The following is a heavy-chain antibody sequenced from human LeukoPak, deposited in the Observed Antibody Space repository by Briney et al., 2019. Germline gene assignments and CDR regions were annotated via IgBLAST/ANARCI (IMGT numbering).Heavy chain of an antibody. J-gene: IGHJ3*02. D-gene: IGHD1-26*01. V-gene: IGHV3-53*05. CDR3: AKSMGATYYDLVAVDI. CDR2: IYSGGNT. CDR1: GFTVSSNS. Sequence: GGSLRLSCTVSGFTVSSNSWSWVRQAPGKGLEWVSFIYSGGNTHYSDSVKGRFTISRDNSKNTLYLRMNSLRPDDTALYYCAKSMGATYYDLVAVDIWGQGTMVTVSS.